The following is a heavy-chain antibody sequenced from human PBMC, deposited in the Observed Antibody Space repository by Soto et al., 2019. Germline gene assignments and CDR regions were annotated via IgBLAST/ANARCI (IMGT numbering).Heavy chain of an antibody. CDR2: IIPTFGTA. CDR3: ATQPAKAHAFDI. CDR1: GGTFSSYA. J-gene: IGHJ3*02. Sequence: QVQLVQSGAEVKKPGSSVKVSCKASGGTFSSYAISWVRQAPGQGLEWMGAIIPTFGTANYAQKFQDRVTITADEPTSTAYMEPSTQRAEDTAVYYCATQPAKAHAFDIWGQGTMVTVSS. D-gene: IGHD5-18*01. V-gene: IGHV1-69*12.